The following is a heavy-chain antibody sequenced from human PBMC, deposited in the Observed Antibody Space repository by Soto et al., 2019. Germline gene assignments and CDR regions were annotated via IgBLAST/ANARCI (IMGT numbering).Heavy chain of an antibody. V-gene: IGHV3-7*01. Sequence: HPWGSLRISCATSVFTFSSYSMSWVRQAPGKGLEWVANIKQDGSEKYYVDSVKGRFTISRDNAKNSLYLQMNSLRAEDTAVYYCARFVVVPDAISGMDVWGQGTTVTVSS. J-gene: IGHJ6*01. CDR2: IKQDGSEK. D-gene: IGHD2-2*02. CDR3: ARFVVVPDAISGMDV. CDR1: VFTFSSYS.